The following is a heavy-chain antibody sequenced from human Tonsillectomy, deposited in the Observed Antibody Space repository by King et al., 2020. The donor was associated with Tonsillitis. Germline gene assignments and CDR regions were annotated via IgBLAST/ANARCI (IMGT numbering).Heavy chain of an antibody. D-gene: IGHD1-20*01. J-gene: IGHJ4*02. Sequence: QLVQSGAEVKKPGASVKVSCKASGYTFTGYYMHWVRQAPGQGLEWMGWINPNSGGTNYAQKFQGRVTITRDTSFSTAYMELSRLRSDDTAVYYCARSTDDNWALLFDYWGQGTLVTVSS. CDR2: INPNSGGT. CDR3: ARSTDDNWALLFDY. V-gene: IGHV1-2*02. CDR1: GYTFTGYY.